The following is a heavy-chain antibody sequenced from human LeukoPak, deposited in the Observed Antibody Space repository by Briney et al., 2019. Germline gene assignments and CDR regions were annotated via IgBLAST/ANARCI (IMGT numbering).Heavy chain of an antibody. Sequence: RSSETLSLTCTVSSGSVSSYYWAWIRQPPGKGLEWIGYISYSGDTNYNPSFRSRVTISIDRSKNQFSLKLTSVTAADTAVFYCARPVVPTAPFGNWGQGTLVTVSS. CDR3: ARPVVPTAPFGN. CDR2: ISYSGDT. J-gene: IGHJ4*02. D-gene: IGHD1-1*01. V-gene: IGHV4-59*08. CDR1: SGSVSSYY.